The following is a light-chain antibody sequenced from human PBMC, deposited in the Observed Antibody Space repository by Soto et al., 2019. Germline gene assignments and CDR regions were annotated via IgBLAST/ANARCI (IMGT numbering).Light chain of an antibody. J-gene: IGKJ4*01. CDR1: QSVDTN. Sequence: EIVMTQSPATLSVSPGERATLSCRASQSVDTNLAWYQQKPGQAPRFLIYDAFNRATGIPDRFSGSGSGTDFTLTISRLEPEDFAVYYCQQYGSSPLTFGGGTKVDIK. CDR3: QQYGSSPLT. V-gene: IGKV3-20*01. CDR2: DAF.